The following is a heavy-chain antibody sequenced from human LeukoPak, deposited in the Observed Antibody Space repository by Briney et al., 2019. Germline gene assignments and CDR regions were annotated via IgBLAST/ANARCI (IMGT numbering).Heavy chain of an antibody. Sequence: SQTLSLTCTVSGGSISSGSYYWSWIRQPAGKGLEWIGRIYTSGSTNYNPSLKSRVTISVDTSKNQFSLKLSSVTAVDTAVYYCARGRGEGRGISMIRGVRAPSYNWFDPWGHGTLVTVSS. J-gene: IGHJ5*02. CDR2: IYTSGST. CDR3: ARGRGEGRGISMIRGVRAPSYNWFDP. CDR1: GGSISSGSYY. V-gene: IGHV4-61*02. D-gene: IGHD3-10*01.